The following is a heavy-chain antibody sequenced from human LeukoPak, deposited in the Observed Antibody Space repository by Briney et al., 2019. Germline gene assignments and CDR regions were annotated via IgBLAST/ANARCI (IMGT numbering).Heavy chain of an antibody. CDR2: MNPNSGTT. D-gene: IGHD6-13*01. V-gene: IGHV1-8*01. CDR1: GYTFTSYD. J-gene: IGHJ5*02. CDR3: ARVAVEYSSSWYWFDL. Sequence: ASVKVSCKASGYTFTSYDINWVRQATGQVLEWMGWMNPNSGTTGYAPKFHGRVTMTRNTSISTAYMELSSLRSEDTAVYYCARVAVEYSSSWYWFDLWGQGTLVTVSS.